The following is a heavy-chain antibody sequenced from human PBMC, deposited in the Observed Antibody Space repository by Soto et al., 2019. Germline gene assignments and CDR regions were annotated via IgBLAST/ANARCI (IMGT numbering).Heavy chain of an antibody. CDR3: AREGYYYDSSGYPFDY. CDR1: GYTFTSYG. CDR2: ISAYNGNT. J-gene: IGHJ4*02. D-gene: IGHD3-22*01. Sequence: ASVKVSCKASGYTFTSYGISWVRQAPGQGLEWMGWISAYNGNTNYAQKLQGRVTMTTDTSTSTAYMELRSLRSDDTAVYYCAREGYYYDSSGYPFDYWGQGTLVTVPQ. V-gene: IGHV1-18*01.